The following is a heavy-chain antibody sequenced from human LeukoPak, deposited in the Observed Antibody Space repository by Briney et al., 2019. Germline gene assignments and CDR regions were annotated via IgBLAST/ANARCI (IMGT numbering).Heavy chain of an antibody. D-gene: IGHD3-22*01. CDR2: IYHSGST. CDR3: ARVYMGYDSSGYYVNWFDP. J-gene: IGHJ5*02. V-gene: IGHV4-38-2*01. CDR1: GYSISSGYY. Sequence: SETLSLTCAVSGYSISSGYYWGWIRQPPGKGLEWIGSIYHSGSTYYNPSLKSRVTISVDTSKNQFSLKLSSVTAADTAVYYCARVYMGYDSSGYYVNWFDPWGQEPWSPSPQ.